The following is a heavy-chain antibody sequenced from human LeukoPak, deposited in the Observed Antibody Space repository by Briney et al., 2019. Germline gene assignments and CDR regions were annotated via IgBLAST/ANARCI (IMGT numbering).Heavy chain of an antibody. CDR3: AKDLYYYGSGSLSWFDP. D-gene: IGHD3-10*01. J-gene: IGHJ5*02. Sequence: AGGSLRLSCAASGFTFSSYGMHWVRQAPGKGLEWVAFIRYDGSNKYYADSVKGRFTISRDNSKNTLYLQMNSLRAEDTAVYYCAKDLYYYGSGSLSWFDPWGQGTLVTVSS. CDR2: IRYDGSNK. V-gene: IGHV3-30*02. CDR1: GFTFSSYG.